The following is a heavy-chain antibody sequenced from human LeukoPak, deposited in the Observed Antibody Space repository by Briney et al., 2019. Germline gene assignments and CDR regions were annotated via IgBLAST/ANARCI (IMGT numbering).Heavy chain of an antibody. J-gene: IGHJ4*02. CDR2: ISSSSSYI. V-gene: IGHV3-21*01. D-gene: IGHD1-26*01. CDR3: ARDLTGSRTFDY. CDR1: GFAFSSYS. Sequence: GGSLRLSCAASASGFAFSSYSMNWVRQAPGKGLEWVSSISSSSSYIYYADSLKGRFTISRDNAKNSLYLQMNSLRAEDTAVYYCARDLTGSRTFDYWGQGTLVNVSS.